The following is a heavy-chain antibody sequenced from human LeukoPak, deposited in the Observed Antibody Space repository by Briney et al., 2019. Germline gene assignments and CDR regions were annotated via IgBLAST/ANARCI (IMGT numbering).Heavy chain of an antibody. CDR1: GYTFTSYG. Sequence: ASVKVSCKASGYTFTSYGISWVRQAPGQGLERMGWISAYNGNTNYAQKLQGRVTMTTDTSTSTAYMELRSLRSDDTAVYYCARDPWEGDCSGDSCYGYWGQGTLVTVSS. CDR2: ISAYNGNT. J-gene: IGHJ4*02. D-gene: IGHD2-15*01. CDR3: ARDPWEGDCSGDSCYGY. V-gene: IGHV1-18*01.